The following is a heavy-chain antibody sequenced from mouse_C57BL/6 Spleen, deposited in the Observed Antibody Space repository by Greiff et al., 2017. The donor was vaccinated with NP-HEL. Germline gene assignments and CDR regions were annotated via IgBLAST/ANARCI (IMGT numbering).Heavy chain of an antibody. CDR2: INPSTGGT. Sequence: DVKLQESGPELVKPGASVKISCKASGYSFTGYYMNWVKQSPEKSLEWIGEINPSTGGTTYNQKFKAKATLTVDKSSSTAYMQLKSLTSEDSAVYYCARLAGVAYYFDYWGQGTTLTVSS. CDR1: GYSFTGYY. D-gene: IGHD3-3*01. CDR3: ARLAGVAYYFDY. J-gene: IGHJ2*01. V-gene: IGHV1-42*01.